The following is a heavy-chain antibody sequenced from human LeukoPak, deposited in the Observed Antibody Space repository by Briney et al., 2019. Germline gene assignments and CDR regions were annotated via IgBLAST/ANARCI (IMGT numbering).Heavy chain of an antibody. V-gene: IGHV3-33*01. CDR3: ARERNSGYSFDY. J-gene: IGHJ4*02. CDR1: GFTFSSYG. CDR2: IWYDGSNK. Sequence: PGGSLRLSCAASGFTFSSYGMHWVRQAPGKGLEWVAVIWYDGSNKYYADSVKGRFTISRDNSKNTLYLQMNSLRAEDTAVYYCARERNSGYSFDYWGQGTLVTVSS. D-gene: IGHD5-12*01.